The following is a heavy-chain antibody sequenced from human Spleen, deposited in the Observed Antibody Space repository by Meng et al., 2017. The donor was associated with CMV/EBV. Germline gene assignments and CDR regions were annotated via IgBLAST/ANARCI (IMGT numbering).Heavy chain of an antibody. V-gene: IGHV3-21*01. CDR3: ARPPHDYGDFWYFDL. CDR1: GFTFSNYS. J-gene: IGHJ2*01. CDR2: ISSSTNFI. D-gene: IGHD4-17*01. Sequence: GGSLRLSCAASGFTFSNYSMNWVRQAPGKDLEWVSSISSSTNFIYYADSVKGRFTISRDNAKNSLYLQMDSLRDEDTAVYYCARPPHDYGDFWYFDLWGRGTLVTVSS.